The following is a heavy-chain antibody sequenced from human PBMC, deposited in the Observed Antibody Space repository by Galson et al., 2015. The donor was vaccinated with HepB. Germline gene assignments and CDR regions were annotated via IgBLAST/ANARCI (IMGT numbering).Heavy chain of an antibody. Sequence: SLRLSCAASGFTFSSYAISWVRQAPGKGLEWISIISSSGGSTYYAGSVKGRFTISRDNSKNTLYLQMNSLRDEDTAVYYCAKARPGNWYHDYWGQGTLVTVSS. J-gene: IGHJ4*02. V-gene: IGHV3-23*01. CDR2: ISSSGGST. CDR3: AKARPGNWYHDY. D-gene: IGHD6-13*01. CDR1: GFTFSSYA.